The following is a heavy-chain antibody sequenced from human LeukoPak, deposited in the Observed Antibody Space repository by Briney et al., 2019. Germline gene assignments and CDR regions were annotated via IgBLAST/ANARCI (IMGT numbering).Heavy chain of an antibody. J-gene: IGHJ4*02. V-gene: IGHV4-4*02. Sequence: SETLSLTFAVSGGSISSSNCWSGVRQPPGKGLEWIGEIFHSGSTDYNPSLNSRVTISIDKSKNQFSLRLSSVTAADTAVYYCASVQVPSYGDHRFDNWGQGTLVTVSS. CDR2: IFHSGST. CDR3: ASVQVPSYGDHRFDN. D-gene: IGHD4-17*01. CDR1: GGSISSSNC.